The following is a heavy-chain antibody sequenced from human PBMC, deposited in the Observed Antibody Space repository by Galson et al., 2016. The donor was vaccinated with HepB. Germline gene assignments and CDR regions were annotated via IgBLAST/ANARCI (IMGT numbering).Heavy chain of an antibody. D-gene: IGHD3/OR15-3a*01. CDR2: NYPGDSDT. Sequence: QSGAEVKKPGESLTISCKGSGYSFSIYWIGWVRQMPGKGLEWMGINYPGDSDTRYRPSFQGQVNVPADKSINTAYLQWSGLKASDTAMYYCARGLGRTAYYFDYWGQGTLVTVSS. CDR3: ARGLGRTAYYFDY. J-gene: IGHJ4*02. CDR1: GYSFSIYW. V-gene: IGHV5-51*01.